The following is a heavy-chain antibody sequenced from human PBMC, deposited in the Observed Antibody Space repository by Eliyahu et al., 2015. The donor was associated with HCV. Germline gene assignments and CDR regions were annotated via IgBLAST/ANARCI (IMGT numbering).Heavy chain of an antibody. Sequence: QVQLVQSGAEVKKPGASVKVSCXASGXTXXGYYXHWVRQAPGQGLEWMGWINPXSGGTNYAQKFQGRVTMTRDTSISTAYMELSRLRSDDTAVYYCAREAGPSTVENWFDPWGQGTLVTVSS. J-gene: IGHJ5*02. CDR1: GXTXXGYY. CDR3: AREAGPSTVENWFDP. CDR2: INPXSGGT. V-gene: IGHV1-2*02. D-gene: IGHD4-23*01.